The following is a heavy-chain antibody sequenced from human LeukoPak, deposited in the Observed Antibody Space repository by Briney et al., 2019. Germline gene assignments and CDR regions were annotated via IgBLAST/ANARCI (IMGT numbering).Heavy chain of an antibody. CDR1: GYTLSELS. CDR2: FDPEDDER. J-gene: IGHJ5*01. Sequence: ASVKVSCKVAGYTLSELSMHWVRQAPGKGLEWMGGFDPEDDERVYAQKFQGRVTMTEDTSTDTAYMELSSLRSEDTAIYYCATELRSGYFDSWGPGTLVTVSS. V-gene: IGHV1-24*01. D-gene: IGHD3-22*01. CDR3: ATELRSGYFDS.